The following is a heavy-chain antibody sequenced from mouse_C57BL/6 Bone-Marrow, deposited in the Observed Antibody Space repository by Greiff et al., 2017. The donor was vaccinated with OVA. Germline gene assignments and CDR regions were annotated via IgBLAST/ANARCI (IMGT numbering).Heavy chain of an antibody. V-gene: IGHV1-63*01. CDR2: IYPGGGYT. CDR3: ARDDYFSWFAY. Sequence: QVQLQQSGAELVRPGTSVKMSCKASGYTFTNYWIGWAKQRPGHGLEWIGDIYPGGGYTKYNEKFKGKATLTADKSSSTAYMQFSSLTSEDSAIYYCARDDYFSWFAYWGQGTLVTVSA. J-gene: IGHJ3*01. CDR1: GYTFTNYW. D-gene: IGHD2-4*01.